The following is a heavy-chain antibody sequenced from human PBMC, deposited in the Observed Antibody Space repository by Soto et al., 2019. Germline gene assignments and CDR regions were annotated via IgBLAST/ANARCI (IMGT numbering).Heavy chain of an antibody. J-gene: IGHJ4*02. CDR2: VSASGSIT. Sequence: GGSLRLSCEASGFRFSNYDMSWVRQAPGKGLEWVSGVSASGSITSYADSAKGRFTISRDNAKNGMFLQMNSLRAEDTAVYFCAKGDCSGGRCYRGFDYWGQGTLVTVSS. V-gene: IGHV3-23*01. CDR3: AKGDCSGGRCYRGFDY. D-gene: IGHD2-15*01. CDR1: GFRFSNYD.